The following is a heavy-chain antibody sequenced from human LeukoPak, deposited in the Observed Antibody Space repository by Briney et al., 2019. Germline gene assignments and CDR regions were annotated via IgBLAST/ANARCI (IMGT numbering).Heavy chain of an antibody. CDR2: INHSGST. Sequence: SETLSLTCTVSGGSISSYYWSWIRQPPGKGLEWIGKINHSGSTNYNPSLKSRVTISVDTSKNQFSLKLSSVTAADTAVYYCARDGGGTGYSSSRGAYWGQGALVTVSS. CDR1: GGSISSYY. J-gene: IGHJ4*02. V-gene: IGHV4-34*01. D-gene: IGHD6-13*01. CDR3: ARDGGGTGYSSSRGAY.